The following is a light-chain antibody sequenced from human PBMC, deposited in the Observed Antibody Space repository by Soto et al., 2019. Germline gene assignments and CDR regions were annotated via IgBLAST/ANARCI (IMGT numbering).Light chain of an antibody. CDR1: GSSIGTNT. Sequence: QAVVTQPPSASGTPGQRVTISCSGSGSSIGTNTVNWYRQLPGTAPKLLIYGDNQRPSGVPDRFSGSKSGTSASLAISGPQSEDEADYYCAAWDGSLNNVLFGGGTKLTVL. CDR3: AAWDGSLNNVL. J-gene: IGLJ2*01. V-gene: IGLV1-44*01. CDR2: GDN.